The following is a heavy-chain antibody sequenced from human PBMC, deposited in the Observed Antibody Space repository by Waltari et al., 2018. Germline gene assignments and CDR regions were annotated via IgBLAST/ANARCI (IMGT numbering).Heavy chain of an antibody. Sequence: QVQLVQSGAEVKKPGASVTVSCSASGFTFTGYYMHWARQAPGQGLEWMGWINPSSGDTNYAQKFQGRVTMTRDTSISTAYMELSRLRSEDTAVYYCARGEMAAAGTLDYWGQGTLVTVSS. CDR2: INPSSGDT. V-gene: IGHV1-2*02. CDR1: GFTFTGYY. J-gene: IGHJ4*02. D-gene: IGHD6-13*01. CDR3: ARGEMAAAGTLDY.